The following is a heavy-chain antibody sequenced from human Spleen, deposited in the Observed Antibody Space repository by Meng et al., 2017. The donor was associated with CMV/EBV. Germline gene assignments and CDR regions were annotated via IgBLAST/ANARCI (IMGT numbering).Heavy chain of an antibody. D-gene: IGHD2-15*01. J-gene: IGHJ4*02. Sequence: QITLKESGPTLVKPTQTPTLTCTFPGFSLSTSGMGVGRIRQPPGKALEWLALIYWDDDKRYSPSLKSRLTITKDTSKNQVVLTMTNMDPVDTATYYCAHRDYCSGGTCTFDYWGQGTLVTVSS. CDR2: IYWDDDK. CDR1: GFSLSTSGMG. CDR3: AHRDYCSGGTCTFDY. V-gene: IGHV2-5*02.